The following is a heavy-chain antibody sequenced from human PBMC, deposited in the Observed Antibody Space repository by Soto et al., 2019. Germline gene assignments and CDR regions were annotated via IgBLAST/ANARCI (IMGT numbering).Heavy chain of an antibody. CDR2: IIPIFGTA. D-gene: IGHD5-12*01. V-gene: IGHV1-69*12. CDR1: GGTFSSYA. J-gene: IGHJ4*02. Sequence: QVQLVQSGAEVKKPGSSVKVSCKASGGTFSSYAISWVRQAPGQGLEWMGGIIPIFGTANYAQKFQGRVTITADESTSTAYMELSSLRSEDTGVYYCARDRVRRWLPGWVQGDYWGQGTLVTVSS. CDR3: ARDRVRRWLPGWVQGDY.